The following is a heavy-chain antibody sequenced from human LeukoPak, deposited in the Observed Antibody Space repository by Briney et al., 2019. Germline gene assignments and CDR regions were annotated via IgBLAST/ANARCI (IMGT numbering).Heavy chain of an antibody. V-gene: IGHV3-74*01. D-gene: IGHD4-23*01. CDR1: GFTFSSYW. CDR3: ARGRPHGNDY. Sequence: GGSLRLSCAASGFTFSSYWMNWVRQAPGKGLVWVSRIASDGSSTTYADSVKGRFSISRDNAKNTLYLQVNSLRVEDTAVYYCARGRPHGNDYWGQGTLVTVSS. J-gene: IGHJ4*02. CDR2: IASDGSST.